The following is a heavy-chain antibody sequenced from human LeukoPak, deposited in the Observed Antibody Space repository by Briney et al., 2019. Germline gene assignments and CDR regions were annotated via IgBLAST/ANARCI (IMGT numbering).Heavy chain of an antibody. Sequence: APVKVSCKVSGYTLTELSMHWVRQAPGKGLEWMGGFDPEDGETIYAQKFQGRVTMTEDTSTDTAYMELSSLRSEDTAVHYCATGVGSDYDFWSGYSHYFDYWGQGTLVTVSS. CDR1: GYTLTELS. CDR2: FDPEDGET. D-gene: IGHD3-3*01. CDR3: ATGVGSDYDFWSGYSHYFDY. J-gene: IGHJ4*02. V-gene: IGHV1-24*01.